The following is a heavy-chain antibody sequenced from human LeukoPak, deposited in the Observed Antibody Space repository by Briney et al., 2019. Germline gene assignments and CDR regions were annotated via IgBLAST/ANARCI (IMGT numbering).Heavy chain of an antibody. CDR2: IYCSGST. V-gene: IGHV4-59*01. D-gene: IGHD6-19*01. J-gene: IGHJ4*02. CDR3: ARDQGYSSGLDY. Sequence: SETLSLTCTVSGGSISSYYWSWIRQPPGKGLEWIGYIYCSGSTNYNPSLKSRVTISVDTSKNQFSLKLSSVTAADTAVYYCARDQGYSSGLDYWGQGTLVTVSS. CDR1: GGSISSYY.